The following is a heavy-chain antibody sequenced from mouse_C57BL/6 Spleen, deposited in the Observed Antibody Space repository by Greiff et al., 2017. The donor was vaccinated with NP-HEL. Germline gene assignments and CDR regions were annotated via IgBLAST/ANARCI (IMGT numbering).Heavy chain of an antibody. CDR1: GYTFTDYN. CDR2: INPNNGGT. CDR3: ARREGYDYGNAMDD. V-gene: IGHV1-18*01. J-gene: IGHJ4*01. Sequence: EVQLQQSGPELVKPGASVKIPCKASGYTFTDYNMDWVKQSHGKSLEWIGDINPNNGGTIYNQKFKGKVTLTVDKSSSTAYMERRSRTSEDTAVYYCARREGYDYGNAMDDWGQGTSVTVAS. D-gene: IGHD2-4*01.